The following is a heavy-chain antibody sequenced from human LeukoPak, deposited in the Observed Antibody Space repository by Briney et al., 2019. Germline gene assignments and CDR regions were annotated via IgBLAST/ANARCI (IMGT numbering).Heavy chain of an antibody. Sequence: GASVKVSCKASGGTFSSYAISWVRQAPGQGLERMGRIIPILGIANYAQKFQGRVTITADKSTSTAYMELSSLRSEDTAVYYCARTDNWELLDYWGQGTLVTVSS. D-gene: IGHD1-26*01. CDR2: IIPILGIA. CDR3: ARTDNWELLDY. CDR1: GGTFSSYA. V-gene: IGHV1-69*04. J-gene: IGHJ4*02.